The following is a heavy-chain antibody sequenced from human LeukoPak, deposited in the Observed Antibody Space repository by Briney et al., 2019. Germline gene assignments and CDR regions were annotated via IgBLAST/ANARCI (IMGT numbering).Heavy chain of an antibody. V-gene: IGHV4-38-2*02. CDR2: IYHSGST. CDR1: GYSISSGYY. D-gene: IGHD5-18*01. J-gene: IGHJ5*02. CDR3: ARESYGYSNWFDP. Sequence: SETLSLTCAVSGYSISSGYYWGWIRQPPGKGLEWIGSIYHSGSTYYNPSLKSRVTISVDTSKNQFSLKLSSVTAADTAVYYCARESYGYSNWFDPWGQGTLVTVSS.